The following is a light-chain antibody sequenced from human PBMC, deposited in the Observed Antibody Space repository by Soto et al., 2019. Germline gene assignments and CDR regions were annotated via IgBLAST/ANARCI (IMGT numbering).Light chain of an antibody. Sequence: DIEMTQSPSTLSASVGDRVTITCRASQTIRRWLAWYQQRPGKAPKVLIYDASTLESGVPARFSGSGSETEFTITISSLQPEDSETYYCQHYTIYPWTFGQGTKVEIK. V-gene: IGKV1-5*01. CDR3: QHYTIYPWT. J-gene: IGKJ1*01. CDR1: QTIRRW. CDR2: DAS.